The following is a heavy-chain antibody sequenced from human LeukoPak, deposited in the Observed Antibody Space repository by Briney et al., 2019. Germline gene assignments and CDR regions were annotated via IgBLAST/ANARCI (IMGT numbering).Heavy chain of an antibody. V-gene: IGHV1-69*05. CDR3: ARGRFMVRGVITLDY. J-gene: IGHJ4*02. CDR2: IIPIFGTA. Sequence: SVKVSCKASGGTFSSYAISWVRQAPGQGLEWMGRIIPIFGTANYAQKFQGRVTITTDESTSIAYMELSSLRSEDTAVYYCARGRFMVRGVITLDYWGQGTLVTVSS. CDR1: GGTFSSYA. D-gene: IGHD3-10*01.